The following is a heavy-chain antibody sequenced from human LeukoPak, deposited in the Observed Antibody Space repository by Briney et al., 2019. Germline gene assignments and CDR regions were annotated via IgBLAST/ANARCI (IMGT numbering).Heavy chain of an antibody. CDR3: ARYSLVVVSFDP. D-gene: IGHD3-22*01. V-gene: IGHV4-34*01. Sequence: SETLSLTCAVYGGSFSGYYWSWIRQPPGKGLEWIGEINHSGSTNYNPSLKSRVTIPVDTSKNQFSLKLSSVTAADTAVYYCARYSLVVVSFDPWGQGTLVTVSS. CDR2: INHSGST. CDR1: GGSFSGYY. J-gene: IGHJ5*02.